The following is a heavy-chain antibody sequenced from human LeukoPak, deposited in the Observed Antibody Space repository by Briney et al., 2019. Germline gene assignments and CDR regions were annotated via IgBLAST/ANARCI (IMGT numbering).Heavy chain of an antibody. CDR1: GGSISSSSYY. J-gene: IGHJ4*02. CDR2: IYYSGST. D-gene: IGHD5-18*01. Sequence: PSETLSLTCTVSGGSISSSSYYWGWIRQPPGKGLEWIGSIYYSGSTYYNPSLKSRVTISVDTSKNQFSLKLSSVTAADTAVYYCARQRGREYSYGPEIGYWGQGTLVTVSS. CDR3: ARQRGREYSYGPEIGY. V-gene: IGHV4-39*01.